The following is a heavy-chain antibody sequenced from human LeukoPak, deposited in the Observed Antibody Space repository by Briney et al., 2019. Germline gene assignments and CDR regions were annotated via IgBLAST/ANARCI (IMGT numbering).Heavy chain of an antibody. D-gene: IGHD3-22*01. Sequence: GGSLRLSCAASGFTFSSYSMNWVRQARGKGLEGGSSISSSSSYIYYADSVKGRFTISRDNAKNSLYLQMNSLRAEDTAVYYCAREYYYDSSGYPNWFDPWGQGTLVTVSS. CDR3: AREYYYDSSGYPNWFDP. V-gene: IGHV3-21*01. CDR2: ISSSSSYI. J-gene: IGHJ5*02. CDR1: GFTFSSYS.